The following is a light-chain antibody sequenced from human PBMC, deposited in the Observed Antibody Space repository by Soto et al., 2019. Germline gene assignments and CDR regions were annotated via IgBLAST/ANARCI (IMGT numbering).Light chain of an antibody. J-gene: IGLJ2*01. Sequence: QSALTQPASVSGSPGQSITISCTGTNHDVGDYNYVSWYQQHPGKAPKLIIYEVSNRPSGISYRFSGSKSGNTASLTISGLQAEDEADYHCSSYSSGSTLRVFGGGTKLTVL. CDR2: EVS. V-gene: IGLV2-14*01. CDR1: NHDVGDYNY. CDR3: SSYSSGSTLRV.